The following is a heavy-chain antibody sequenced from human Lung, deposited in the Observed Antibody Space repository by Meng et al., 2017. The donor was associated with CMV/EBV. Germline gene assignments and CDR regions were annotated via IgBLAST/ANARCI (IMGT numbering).Heavy chain of an antibody. D-gene: IGHD5-18*01. Sequence: GEXXTISCAASGFTFSSYGMHWVRQAPGKGLEWVAFIRYDGSNKYYADSVKGRFTISRDNSKNTLYLQMNSLRAEDTAVYYCAKDGRGYSYGYGMDVWGQGTTVTVSS. V-gene: IGHV3-30*02. J-gene: IGHJ6*02. CDR2: IRYDGSNK. CDR1: GFTFSSYG. CDR3: AKDGRGYSYGYGMDV.